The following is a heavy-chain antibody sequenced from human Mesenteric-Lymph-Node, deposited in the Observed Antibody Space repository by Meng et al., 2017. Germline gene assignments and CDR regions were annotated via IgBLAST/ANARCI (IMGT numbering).Heavy chain of an antibody. CDR3: ARVEGIPFWYFDL. Sequence: GGSLRLSCAASGFTFSSYSMNWVRQAPGKGLEWVSSISSSSSYIYYADSVKGRFTISRDNAKNSLYLQMNSLRAEDTAVYYCARVEGIPFWYFDLWGRGTLVTVSS. CDR2: ISSSSSYI. V-gene: IGHV3-21*01. CDR1: GFTFSSYS. J-gene: IGHJ2*01.